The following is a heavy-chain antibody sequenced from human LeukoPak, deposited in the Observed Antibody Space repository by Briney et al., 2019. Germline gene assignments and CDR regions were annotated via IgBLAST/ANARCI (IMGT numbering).Heavy chain of an antibody. J-gene: IGHJ4*02. Sequence: PSETLSLTCAVYGGSFSGYYWSWIRQPPGKGLEWIGEINHSGSTNYNPSLKSRVTISVDTSKNQFSQKLSSVTAADTAVYYCARTGERGSGWAIRRSNPHRKYFDYWGQGTLVTVSS. D-gene: IGHD6-19*01. CDR1: GGSFSGYY. V-gene: IGHV4-34*01. CDR3: ARTGERGSGWAIRRSNPHRKYFDY. CDR2: INHSGST.